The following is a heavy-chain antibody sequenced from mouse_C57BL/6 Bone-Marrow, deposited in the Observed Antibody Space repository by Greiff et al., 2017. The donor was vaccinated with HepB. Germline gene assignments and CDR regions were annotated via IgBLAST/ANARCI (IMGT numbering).Heavy chain of an antibody. D-gene: IGHD1-1*01. V-gene: IGHV1-42*01. J-gene: IGHJ2*01. Sequence: VQLKESGPELVKPGASVKISCKASGYSFTGYYMNWVKQSPEKSLEWIGEINPSTGGTTYNQKFKAKATLTVDKSSSTAYMQLKSLTSEDSAVYYCARPYYGRSYYFDYWGQGTTLTVSS. CDR1: GYSFTGYY. CDR2: INPSTGGT. CDR3: ARPYYGRSYYFDY.